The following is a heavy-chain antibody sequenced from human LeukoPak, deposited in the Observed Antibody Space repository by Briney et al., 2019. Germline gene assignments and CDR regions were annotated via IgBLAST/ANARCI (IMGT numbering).Heavy chain of an antibody. D-gene: IGHD6-13*01. Sequence: PSETLSLTCAVSGGSISTYYWSWIRQPPGKGLEWIGYIYYSGSTNYNPSLKSRVTISVDTSKNQFSLKLSSVTAADTAVYYCARVDSSNWYEYRGYFDYWGQGTLVTVSS. CDR1: GGSISTYY. J-gene: IGHJ4*02. CDR2: IYYSGST. CDR3: ARVDSSNWYEYRGYFDY. V-gene: IGHV4-59*01.